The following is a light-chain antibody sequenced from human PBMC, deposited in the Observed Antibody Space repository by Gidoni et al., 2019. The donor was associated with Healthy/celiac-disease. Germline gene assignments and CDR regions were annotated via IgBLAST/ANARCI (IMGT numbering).Light chain of an antibody. CDR3: QEYNSALSIT. Sequence: DIQMTQSPSSLSASVGDRVTITCRASQGISHYLAWYQQEPGKVPKLLIYAASTLQSGVPSRFSGNGSGTDFTLTISNLQPEDVATYYCQEYNSALSITFGQGTQLEIK. V-gene: IGKV1-27*01. CDR2: AAS. J-gene: IGKJ5*01. CDR1: QGISHY.